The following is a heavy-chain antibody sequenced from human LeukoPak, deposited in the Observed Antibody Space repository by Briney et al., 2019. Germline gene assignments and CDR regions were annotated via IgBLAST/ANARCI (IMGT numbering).Heavy chain of an antibody. Sequence: SETLSLTCTVSGGSISSYYWNWIRQPPGKGLEWIGYIYYSGSTNYNPSLRSRVTISVDTSKNQFSLKLSSVTAADTAVYYCARTKVLPDYYDNSGGFDYWGQGTLVTVSS. J-gene: IGHJ4*02. V-gene: IGHV4-59*01. CDR1: GGSISSYY. CDR3: ARTKVLPDYYDNSGGFDY. CDR2: IYYSGST. D-gene: IGHD3-22*01.